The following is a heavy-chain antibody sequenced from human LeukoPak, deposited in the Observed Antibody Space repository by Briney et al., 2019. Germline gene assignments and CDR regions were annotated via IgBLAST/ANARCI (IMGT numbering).Heavy chain of an antibody. J-gene: IGHJ6*03. CDR3: ARIMVTGNFYYMDV. V-gene: IGHV3-30*04. CDR1: GFSFSNYA. D-gene: IGHD2-21*02. Sequence: PGGSLRLSCAASGFSFSNYALHWVRQAPGKGLEWVAVISYDASNKYYADSVKGRFTISRDNAKNSLYLQMNSLRAEDTAVYSCARIMVTGNFYYMDVWGKGTTVTISS. CDR2: ISYDASNK.